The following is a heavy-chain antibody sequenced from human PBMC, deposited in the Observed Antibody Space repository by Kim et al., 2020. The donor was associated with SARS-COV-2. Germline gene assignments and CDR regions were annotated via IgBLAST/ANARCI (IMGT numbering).Heavy chain of an antibody. D-gene: IGHD3-10*01. J-gene: IGHJ6*02. CDR1: GFTFSSYE. CDR2: ISSSGSTI. CDR3: ARDRLWFGDFYGMDV. V-gene: IGHV3-48*03. Sequence: GGSLRLSCAASGFTFSSYEMNWVRQAPGKGLAWVSYISSSGSTIYYADSVKGRFTISRDNAKNSLYLQMNSLRAEDTAVYYCARDRLWFGDFYGMDVWGQGTTVTVSS.